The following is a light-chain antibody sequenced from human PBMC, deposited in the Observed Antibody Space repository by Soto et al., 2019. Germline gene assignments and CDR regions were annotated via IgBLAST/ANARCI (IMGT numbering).Light chain of an antibody. CDR3: SSYTSSSTFVV. Sequence: QSALTHPPSCFGSPGRPTTISATETTRNVGGYNNVSWYQQHPGKAPKLMIYEVSNRPSGVSNRFSGSKSGNTASLTISGLQAEDEADYYCSSYTSSSTFVVFGGGTKLTVL. J-gene: IGLJ2*01. V-gene: IGLV2-14*01. CDR2: EVS. CDR1: TRNVGGYNN.